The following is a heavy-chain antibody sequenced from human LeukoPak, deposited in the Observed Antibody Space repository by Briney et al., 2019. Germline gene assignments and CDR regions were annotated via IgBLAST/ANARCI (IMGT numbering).Heavy chain of an antibody. D-gene: IGHD2-2*01. Sequence: SETLSLTCTVSGGPISTYYWSWIRQPAGKGLEWIGRIHSSGTTHYNPSLRSRVTLSIDTSKNQFSLKLSSVTAADTAVYYCGRLNLPAVSGAFDYWGQGTLVTVSS. CDR2: IHSSGTT. J-gene: IGHJ4*02. CDR1: GGPISTYY. CDR3: GRLNLPAVSGAFDY. V-gene: IGHV4-4*07.